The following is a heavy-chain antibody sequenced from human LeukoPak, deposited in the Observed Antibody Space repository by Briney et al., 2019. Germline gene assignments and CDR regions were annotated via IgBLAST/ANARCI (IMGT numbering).Heavy chain of an antibody. V-gene: IGHV3-11*05. CDR3: TTDTWYSAGH. D-gene: IGHD2-15*01. Sequence: GGSLRLSCAASGFTVSSNYMSWVRQAPGKGLEWVSYISTTGSYINYADSVKGRFTISRDNAKNSLFLQMNSLRAEDTAIYYCTTDTWYSAGHWGQGTLVTVSS. CDR2: ISTTGSYI. J-gene: IGHJ4*02. CDR1: GFTVSSNY.